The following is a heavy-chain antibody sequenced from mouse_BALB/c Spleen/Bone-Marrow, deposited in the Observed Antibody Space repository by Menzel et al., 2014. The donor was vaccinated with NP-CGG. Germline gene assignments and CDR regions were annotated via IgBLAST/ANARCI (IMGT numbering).Heavy chain of an antibody. CDR2: IDPENGNT. V-gene: IGHV14-1*02. Sequence: VQLQQSGAKLVRPGALVKLSCKASGFNIKDYYMHWVKQRPEQGLEWIGWIDPENGNTIYDPKFQGKASITADTSSNTAYLQLSSLTSEDTAVYYCASYYGSSYDYFDYWGQGTTLTVSS. J-gene: IGHJ2*01. D-gene: IGHD1-1*01. CDR1: GFNIKDYY. CDR3: ASYYGSSYDYFDY.